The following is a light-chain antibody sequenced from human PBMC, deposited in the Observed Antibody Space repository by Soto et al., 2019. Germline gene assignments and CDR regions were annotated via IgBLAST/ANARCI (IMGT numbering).Light chain of an antibody. J-gene: IGKJ2*01. CDR3: GVRSDWPPFKFS. CDR1: QSVDTM. Sequence: EIVLTQSPATLSLSAGERVTLSCRSSQSVDTMVAWYQQQVGRTPRLLIYETSSRATGVPARFSGSGYGTDFTLTISRLEPEDFAIYFCGVRSDWPPFKFSFGQGTKLEVK. V-gene: IGKV3-11*01. CDR2: ETS.